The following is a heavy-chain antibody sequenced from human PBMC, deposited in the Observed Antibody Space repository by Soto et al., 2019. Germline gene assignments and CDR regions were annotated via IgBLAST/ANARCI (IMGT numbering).Heavy chain of an antibody. J-gene: IGHJ6*02. D-gene: IGHD6-19*01. CDR2: IRRKANSYTT. V-gene: IGHV3-72*01. Sequence: EVQLVESGGGLVQPGGSLRLSCAASGLIFSDYHRDWVRQARGEGLEWVGRIRRKANSYTTEYAASVKGRFTISRDDSKNSLYLQMNSLKSEDTAVYYCAMLGGWSGGSSGMDVWGQGTTVTVSS. CDR3: AMLGGWSGGSSGMDV. CDR1: GLIFSDYH.